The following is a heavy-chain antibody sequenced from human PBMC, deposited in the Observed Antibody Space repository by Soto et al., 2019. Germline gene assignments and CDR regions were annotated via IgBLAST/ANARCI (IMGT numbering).Heavy chain of an antibody. CDR2: ISAYNGNT. V-gene: IGHV1-18*01. J-gene: IGHJ6*02. Sequence: QVQLVQSGAEVKKPGASVKVSCKASGYTFTTYGISWVRQAPGQGLEWMGWISAYNGNTNYAQKIQGRVTMTTDTTTNTAYMELRSLRSDDTAVYYCARQQWLYYDYGMDVWGQGTTVTVSS. D-gene: IGHD6-19*01. CDR1: GYTFTTYG. CDR3: ARQQWLYYDYGMDV.